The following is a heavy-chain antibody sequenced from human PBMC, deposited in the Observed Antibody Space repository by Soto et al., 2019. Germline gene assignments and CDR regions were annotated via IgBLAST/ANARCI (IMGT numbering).Heavy chain of an antibody. CDR3: ARSEEDSDYYYYGLDV. Sequence: SQTLSLTCVISGDSVSSSSVAWNWVRQSPSRGLEWLGRTYYRSRWYSDFAVSVRGRIVINADTSKNQFSLQLNSVTPEDAAVYFCARSEEDSDYYYYGLDVWGQGTTVTVSS. V-gene: IGHV6-1*01. CDR2: TYYRSRWYS. CDR1: GDSVSSSSVA. J-gene: IGHJ6*02. D-gene: IGHD2-15*01.